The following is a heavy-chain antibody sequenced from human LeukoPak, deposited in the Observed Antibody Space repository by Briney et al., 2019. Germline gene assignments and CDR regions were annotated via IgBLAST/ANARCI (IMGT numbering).Heavy chain of an antibody. J-gene: IGHJ6*03. CDR1: GGSISSYY. Sequence: SETLSLTCTVSGGSISSYYWSWVRLPPGQGLEWLGYVYYSGSTNYNPSLKSRVTMSVDTSKNQFSLKLTSVTAADTAVYYCVRGGYDWSGYFYYMDLWGKGTTVTVSS. V-gene: IGHV4-59*01. CDR2: VYYSGST. CDR3: VRGGYDWSGYFYYMDL. D-gene: IGHD5-12*01.